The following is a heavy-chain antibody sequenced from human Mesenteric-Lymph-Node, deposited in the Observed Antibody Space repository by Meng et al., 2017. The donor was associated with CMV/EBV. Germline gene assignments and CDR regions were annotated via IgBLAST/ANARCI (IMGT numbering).Heavy chain of an antibody. CDR3: ARDAPSYCSSTSCYTGGYFDY. CDR2: IKQDGSEK. D-gene: IGHD2-2*02. V-gene: IGHV3-7*01. Sequence: GESLKISCAASGFTFSSYWMSWVRQAPGKGLEWVANIKQDGSEKYYVDSVKGRFTIYRDNAKNSLYLQMNSLRAEDTAVYYCARDAPSYCSSTSCYTGGYFDYWGQGALVTVSS. J-gene: IGHJ4*02. CDR1: GFTFSSYW.